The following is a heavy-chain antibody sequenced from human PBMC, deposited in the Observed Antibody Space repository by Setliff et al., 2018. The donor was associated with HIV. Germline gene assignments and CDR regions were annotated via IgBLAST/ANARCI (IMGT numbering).Heavy chain of an antibody. D-gene: IGHD3-9*01. CDR3: ARLRGLARIYFYYYMDV. CDR1: GDSISSNS. J-gene: IGHJ6*03. CDR2: ISYSGST. V-gene: IGHV4-59*01. Sequence: SETLSLTCTVSGDSISSNSWSWIRQPPGGGLEFIGYISYSGSTNYNPSLKSRITISVDTSKNRFSLKLMSVTAADTAVYYCARLRGLARIYFYYYMDVWGKGTMVTVSS.